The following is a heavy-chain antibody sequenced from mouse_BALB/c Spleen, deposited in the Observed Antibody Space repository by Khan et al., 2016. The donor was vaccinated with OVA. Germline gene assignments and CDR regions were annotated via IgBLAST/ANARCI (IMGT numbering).Heavy chain of an antibody. CDR2: IDPFSGGT. CDR1: GYSFTSYY. Sequence: VQLQQPGPELMKPGASVKISCKASGYSFTSYYIHWMMQSHGKSLEWIGYIDPFSGGTTYNQKFKGQATLTVDKSSSTAYILLSNLTSEDSAVYYCARHCFVAWFTYWGQGTLVTVSA. J-gene: IGHJ3*01. V-gene: IGHV1S135*01. CDR3: ARHCFVAWFTY.